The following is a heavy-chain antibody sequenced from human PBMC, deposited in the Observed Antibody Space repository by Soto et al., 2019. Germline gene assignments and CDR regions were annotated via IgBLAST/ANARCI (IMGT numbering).Heavy chain of an antibody. D-gene: IGHD6-19*01. CDR2: VSGSGGTT. CDR3: ARCTVDTIVTSGWCHYLDP. CDR1: GFTFSSSA. V-gene: IGHV3-23*01. J-gene: IGHJ5*02. Sequence: EVQLLDSGGGLVQPGGSLRLSCAASGFTFSSSAMSWVRQAPGKGLEWVSAVSGSGGTTYYADSVRGRFTISRDKSKNPLYLQMNSLRAEDTAIYFCARCTVDTIVTSGWCHYLDPWGQGTLVTVSS.